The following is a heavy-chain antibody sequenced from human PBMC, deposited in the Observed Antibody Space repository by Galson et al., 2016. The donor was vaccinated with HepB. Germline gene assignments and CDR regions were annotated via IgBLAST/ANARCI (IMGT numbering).Heavy chain of an antibody. Sequence: QSGAEVKKPGESLRISCKGSGYNFTSYWISWVCQMPGKGLEWMGRIDPSDSYTNYSPSFQGHVTISADKSISTAYLQWNSLEASDTAMYYCARHPRYCGGDTCYSVAYWGQGTLVTVSS. D-gene: IGHD2-15*01. CDR1: GYNFTSYW. CDR3: ARHPRYCGGDTCYSVAY. J-gene: IGHJ4*02. CDR2: IDPSDSYT. V-gene: IGHV5-10-1*01.